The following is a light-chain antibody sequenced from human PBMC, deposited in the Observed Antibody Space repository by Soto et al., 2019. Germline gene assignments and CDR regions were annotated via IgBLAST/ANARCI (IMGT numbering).Light chain of an antibody. Sequence: QSVLTQPASVSRSPGQSITISCTRTSSDVGGYNYVSWYQQHPGKAPKLMIYDVSNRPSGVSNRFSGSKSGNTASLTISGLQAEDEADYYCSSYTSSSTPFYVFGTGTKVTVL. V-gene: IGLV2-14*01. CDR1: SSDVGGYNY. J-gene: IGLJ1*01. CDR2: DVS. CDR3: SSYTSSSTPFYV.